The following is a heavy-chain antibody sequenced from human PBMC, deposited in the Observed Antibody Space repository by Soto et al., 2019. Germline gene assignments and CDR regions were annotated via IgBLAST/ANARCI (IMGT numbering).Heavy chain of an antibody. V-gene: IGHV2-5*01. D-gene: IGHD3-16*01. CDR3: ALRGGDVYQIPYYFDY. J-gene: IGHJ4*02. CDR1: GFSLSTSGVG. CDR2: MYWYDDK. Sequence: QITLKESGPTLVKPTQTLTLTCNFSGFSLSTSGVGVGWIRQPPGKALVWLALMYWYDDKRSSPSLKSRLTTTKETSKLQEALTMTNMTPEDTATYYYALRGGDVYQIPYYFDYRGQSTLLTLSS.